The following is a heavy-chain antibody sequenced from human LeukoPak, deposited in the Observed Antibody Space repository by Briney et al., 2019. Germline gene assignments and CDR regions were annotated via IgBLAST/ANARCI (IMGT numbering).Heavy chain of an antibody. Sequence: PSETLSLTCAVSGGSISSGGYSWSWIRQPPGKGLEWIGYIYHSGSTYYNPSLMSRVTISVDRSKNQFSLKLSSVTAADTAVYYCARGPPSILWWSLYFDYWGQGTLVTVSS. D-gene: IGHD2-21*01. CDR2: IYHSGST. J-gene: IGHJ4*02. CDR1: GGSISSGGYS. CDR3: ARGPPSILWWSLYFDY. V-gene: IGHV4-30-2*01.